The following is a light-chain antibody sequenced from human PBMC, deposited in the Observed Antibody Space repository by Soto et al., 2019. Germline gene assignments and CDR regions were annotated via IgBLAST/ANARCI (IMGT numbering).Light chain of an antibody. V-gene: IGLV1-47*01. Sequence: QSVLTQPPSASGTPGQRVTISCSGRNSNIGSNYVYWYQHVPGTAPKLLIYTNNQRPSGVPDRFSGSKSATSASLAIGGLRSEDEADYYCAAWDDSLGGGVFGGGTKLTVL. J-gene: IGLJ3*02. CDR3: AAWDDSLGGGV. CDR1: NSNIGSNY. CDR2: TNN.